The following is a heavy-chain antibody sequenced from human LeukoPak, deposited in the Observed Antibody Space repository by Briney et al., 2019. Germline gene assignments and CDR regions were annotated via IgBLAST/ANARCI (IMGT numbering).Heavy chain of an antibody. J-gene: IGHJ5*02. CDR3: AREGIVVVPAAIENWFDP. Sequence: ASVKVSCKASGYTFTGYYMHWVRQAPGQGLEGLGGTNPNSGGTNYAQKFQGRVTMTRDTSISTAYMELSRLRSDDTAVYYCAREGIVVVPAAIENWFDPWGQGTLVTVSS. CDR1: GYTFTGYY. CDR2: TNPNSGGT. D-gene: IGHD2-2*01. V-gene: IGHV1-2*02.